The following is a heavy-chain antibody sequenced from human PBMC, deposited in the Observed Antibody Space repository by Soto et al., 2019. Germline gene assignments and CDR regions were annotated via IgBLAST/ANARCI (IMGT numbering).Heavy chain of an antibody. CDR3: AKEFKSGSYPYYYGMDV. J-gene: IGHJ6*02. CDR1: GFTFSSYG. CDR2: ISYDGSNK. Sequence: GGSLRLSCAASGFTFSSYGMHWVRQAPGKGLEWVAVISYDGSNKYYADSVKGRFTISRDNSKNTLYLQMNSLRAEDTAVYYCAKEFKSGSYPYYYGMDVWGQGTTVTVSS. V-gene: IGHV3-30*18. D-gene: IGHD1-26*01.